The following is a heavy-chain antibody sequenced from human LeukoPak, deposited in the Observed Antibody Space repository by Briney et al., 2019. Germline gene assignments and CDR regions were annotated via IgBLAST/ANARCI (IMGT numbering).Heavy chain of an antibody. CDR1: GFTFSSYA. V-gene: IGHV3-30-3*01. Sequence: PGGSLRLSCAASGFTFSSYAMHWVRQAPGKGLEWVAVISYDGGNKYYADSVKGRFTISRDNSKNTLYLQMNSLRAEDTAVYYCARDYYDSSGYPDYWGQGTLVTVSS. CDR2: ISYDGGNK. J-gene: IGHJ4*02. D-gene: IGHD3-22*01. CDR3: ARDYYDSSGYPDY.